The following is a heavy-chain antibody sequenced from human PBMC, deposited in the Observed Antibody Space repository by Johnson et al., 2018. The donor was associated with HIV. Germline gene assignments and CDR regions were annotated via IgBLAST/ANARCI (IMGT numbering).Heavy chain of an antibody. J-gene: IGHJ3*02. CDR2: INWNGGST. Sequence: VQLVESGGGVVRPGGSLRLSCVVSGFTFDDYGMSWVRQAPGKGLEWVSGINWNGGSTGYVASVVGRFTISRDNAKNSLYLQMNSLKVEDTAVYYCAREMNAGNDAFDIWGKGTMVTVSS. CDR3: AREMNAGNDAFDI. CDR1: GFTFDDYG. V-gene: IGHV3-20*04.